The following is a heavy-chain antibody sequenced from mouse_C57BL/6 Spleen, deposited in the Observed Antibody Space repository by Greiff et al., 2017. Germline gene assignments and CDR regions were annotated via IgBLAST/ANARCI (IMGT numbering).Heavy chain of an antibody. J-gene: IGHJ4*01. CDR3: ARSSLRDYAMDY. CDR1: GFTFSDYY. V-gene: IGHV5-12*01. CDR2: ISNGGGST. D-gene: IGHD1-1*01. Sequence: EVHLVESGGGLVQPGGSLKLSCAASGFTFSDYYMYWVRQTPEKRLEWVAYISNGGGSTYYPDTVKGRFTISRDNAKNTLYLQMSRLKSEDTAMYYCARSSLRDYAMDYWGQGTSVTVSS.